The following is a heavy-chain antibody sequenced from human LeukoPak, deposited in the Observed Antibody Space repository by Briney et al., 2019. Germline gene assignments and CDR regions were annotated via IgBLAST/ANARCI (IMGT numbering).Heavy chain of an antibody. CDR2: IYYSGST. CDR3: ARFYYDSSGPLWFDP. Sequence: PSETLSLTCTVSGGSISNYYWSWIRQPPGKGLEWIGYIYYSGSTNYNPSLKSRVTISVDTSKNQFSVKLSSVTAADTAVYFCARFYYDSSGPLWFDPWGQGTLVTVSS. J-gene: IGHJ5*02. CDR1: GGSISNYY. D-gene: IGHD3-22*01. V-gene: IGHV4-59*08.